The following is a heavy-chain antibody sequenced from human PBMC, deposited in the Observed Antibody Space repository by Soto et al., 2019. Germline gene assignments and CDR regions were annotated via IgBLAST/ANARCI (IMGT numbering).Heavy chain of an antibody. J-gene: IGHJ4*02. CDR3: ARGPYRWEPLGPFDY. D-gene: IGHD1-26*01. CDR2: ISAYNGNT. V-gene: IGHV1-18*01. CDR1: GYTFTSYS. Sequence: GASVKVSCKASGYTFTSYSISWVRQAPGQGLEWMGWISAYNGNTNYAQKLQGRVTMTTDTSTSTAYMELRNLRSDDTAVYYCARGPYRWEPLGPFDYWGQGTLVTVSS.